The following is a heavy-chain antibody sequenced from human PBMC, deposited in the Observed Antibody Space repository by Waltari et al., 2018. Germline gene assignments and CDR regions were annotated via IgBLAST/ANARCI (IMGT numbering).Heavy chain of an antibody. D-gene: IGHD3-22*01. CDR3: ARDYYDISGYKD. J-gene: IGHJ4*02. CDR1: CGSISSGGYY. Sequence: QVQLQESGPGLVKPSQTLSLTCTVSCGSISSGGYYWRWIRQHPGKGLEWIGYIYSSGSTYYNPSLKSRVTISVDTSKNQFSLKLSSVTAADTAVYYCARDYYDISGYKDWGQGTLVTVSS. CDR2: IYSSGST. V-gene: IGHV4-31*03.